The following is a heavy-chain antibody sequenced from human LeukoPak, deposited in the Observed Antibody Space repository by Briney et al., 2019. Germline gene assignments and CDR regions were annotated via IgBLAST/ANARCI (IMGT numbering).Heavy chain of an antibody. CDR2: IYYSGGT. Sequence: SQTLSLTCTVSGGSISSGGYYWSWIRQHPGKGLEWIGSIYYSGGTYYNPSLKSRITISIDTSKNKFSLKLSSVTAADTAVYYCARHKSLGSSAYYYPFDYWGQGTLVTVSS. CDR1: GGSISSGGYY. J-gene: IGHJ4*02. V-gene: IGHV4-39*01. D-gene: IGHD3-22*01. CDR3: ARHKSLGSSAYYYPFDY.